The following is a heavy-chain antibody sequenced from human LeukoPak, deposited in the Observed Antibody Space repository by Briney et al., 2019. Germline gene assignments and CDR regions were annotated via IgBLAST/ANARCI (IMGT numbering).Heavy chain of an antibody. V-gene: IGHV1-46*01. J-gene: IGHJ4*02. Sequence: GASVKVSCKTSGYTFTSYYMHWMRQAPGQGLEWVGMINPNGGGTSSAQKFQGRVTMTRDTSTSTVYMELSSLRSEDTAVYYCARDGIDSSGYYFDYWGQGTLVTVSS. CDR3: ARDGIDSSGYYFDY. CDR1: GYTFTSYY. CDR2: INPNGGGT. D-gene: IGHD3-22*01.